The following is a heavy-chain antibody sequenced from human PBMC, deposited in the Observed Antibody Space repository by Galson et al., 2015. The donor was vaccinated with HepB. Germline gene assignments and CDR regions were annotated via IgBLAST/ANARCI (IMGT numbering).Heavy chain of an antibody. CDR1: GFTFSDSA. J-gene: IGHJ4*02. D-gene: IGHD6-13*01. V-gene: IGHV3-73*01. CDR2: IRTKTSNYAT. Sequence: SLRLSCAASGFTFSDSAIHWVRQTSGKGLEWVGRIRTKTSNYATAYAASLQGRFTISRDDSKNTDYLHMKSLKFEYTAVYYWNIMAYLYGYSGSWGQGTLVTVSS. CDR3: NIMAYLYGYSGS.